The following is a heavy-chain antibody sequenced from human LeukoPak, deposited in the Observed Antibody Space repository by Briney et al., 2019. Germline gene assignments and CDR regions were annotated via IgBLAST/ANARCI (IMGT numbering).Heavy chain of an antibody. V-gene: IGHV4-59*01. CDR1: GGSISSYY. CDR3: AKGLVYYYYGIDV. D-gene: IGHD5-12*01. Sequence: SETLSLTCTVSGGSISSYYWSWIRQPPGKGLEWIGYIHFSGSTNYNPSLKSRVTISVDTSKNQISLKVSSVTAADTAVYYCAKGLVYYYYGIDVWGQGTTVTVSS. J-gene: IGHJ6*02. CDR2: IHFSGST.